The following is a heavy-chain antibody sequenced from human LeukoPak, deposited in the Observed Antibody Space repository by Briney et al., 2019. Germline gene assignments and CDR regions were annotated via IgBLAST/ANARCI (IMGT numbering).Heavy chain of an antibody. V-gene: IGHV4-39*07. CDR2: IYYSGST. CDR1: GGSISSSSYY. Sequence: SETLSLTCTVSGGSISSSSYYWGWIRQPPGKGLEWIGNIYYSGSTYYNPSLKSRVTISVDTSKNQFSLKLSSVTAAGTAVYYCARVYYYYYYMDVWGKGTTVTVSS. J-gene: IGHJ6*03. CDR3: ARVYYYYYYMDV.